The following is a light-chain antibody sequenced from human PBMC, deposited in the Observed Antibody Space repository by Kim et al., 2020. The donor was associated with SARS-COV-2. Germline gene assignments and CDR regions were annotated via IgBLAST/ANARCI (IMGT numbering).Light chain of an antibody. CDR1: QGISSY. Sequence: ASVGDRVTITCRASQGISSYLPWYQQKPGKAPKLLIYAASTLQSGVPSRFSGSGSGTEFTLTISSLQPEDFATYYCQQLNSYPRTFGQGTKVDIK. V-gene: IGKV1-9*01. CDR3: QQLNSYPRT. CDR2: AAS. J-gene: IGKJ1*01.